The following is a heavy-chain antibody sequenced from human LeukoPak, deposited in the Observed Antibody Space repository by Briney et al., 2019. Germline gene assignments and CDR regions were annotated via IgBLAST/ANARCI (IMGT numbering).Heavy chain of an antibody. CDR2: IYHSGSA. V-gene: IGHV4-4*02. CDR3: AGYYALDV. Sequence: GSLRLSCAASGFTFSDHIMDWVRQPPGKGLEWIGEIYHSGSANYNPSLKSRVTISLDKSKKQFSLKLTSVTAADTAVYYCAGYYALDVWGQGTTVTVSS. J-gene: IGHJ6*02. CDR1: GFTFSDHI.